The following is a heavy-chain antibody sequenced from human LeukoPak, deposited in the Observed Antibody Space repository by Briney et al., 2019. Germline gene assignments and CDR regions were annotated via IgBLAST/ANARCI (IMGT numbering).Heavy chain of an antibody. CDR3: ATDCSSTSCQSPYYFDY. D-gene: IGHD2-2*01. V-gene: IGHV1-24*01. Sequence: GASVKVSCKVSGYTITELSMHWVRQAPGKGLEWMGGFDTEDGETIYAQKFQGRVTTTEDTSTDTAYMELSSLRSEDTAVYYCATDCSSTSCQSPYYFDYWGQGTLVTVSS. CDR1: GYTITELS. J-gene: IGHJ4*02. CDR2: FDTEDGET.